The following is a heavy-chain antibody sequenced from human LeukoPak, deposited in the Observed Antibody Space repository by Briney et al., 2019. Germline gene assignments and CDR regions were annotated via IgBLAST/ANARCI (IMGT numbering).Heavy chain of an antibody. Sequence: PGGSLRLSCAASGFTFSSYAMSWVRQAPGKGLEWVSAISGSGGSTYYADSVKGRFTISRDNSKNTLYLQMNSLRAEDTAVYYCAKGVAAAGYHYYMDVWGKGTTVTVSS. CDR1: GFTFSSYA. D-gene: IGHD6-13*01. CDR3: AKGVAAAGYHYYMDV. J-gene: IGHJ6*03. V-gene: IGHV3-23*01. CDR2: ISGSGGST.